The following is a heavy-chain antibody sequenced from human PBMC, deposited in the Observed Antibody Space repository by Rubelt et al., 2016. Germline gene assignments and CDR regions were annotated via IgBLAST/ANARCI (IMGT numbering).Heavy chain of an antibody. J-gene: IGHJ4*02. CDR2: IYHSGYN. CDR3: AGHTRGSGSQAHDC. V-gene: IGHV4-30-2*01. CDR1: GGSIRRGDFH. Sequence: QLQLQESGSGLVKPSQTLSLTCALSGGSIRRGDFHWAWIRQPPGKGLEWVGDIYHSGYNSSNPSLRSRVTMSVEESKNQFSLRLTSVTAADTAVYYCAGHTRGSGSQAHDCWGQGMLVTVSS. D-gene: IGHD3-10*01.